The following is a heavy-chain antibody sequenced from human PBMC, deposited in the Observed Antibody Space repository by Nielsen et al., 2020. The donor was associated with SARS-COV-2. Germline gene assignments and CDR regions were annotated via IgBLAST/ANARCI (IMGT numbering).Heavy chain of an antibody. CDR2: IKQDGSEK. CDR1: GFTFSSLW. V-gene: IGHV3-7*03. CDR3: ARGRRFGELFDS. J-gene: IGHJ4*02. D-gene: IGHD3-10*01. Sequence: GESLKISCAASGFTFSSLWMSWVRQAPGKGLEWVANIKQDGSEKYFIDSVKGRFTISRDNSKNSLYLQMNSLRAEDTALYHCARGRRFGELFDSWGQGTLVTVSS.